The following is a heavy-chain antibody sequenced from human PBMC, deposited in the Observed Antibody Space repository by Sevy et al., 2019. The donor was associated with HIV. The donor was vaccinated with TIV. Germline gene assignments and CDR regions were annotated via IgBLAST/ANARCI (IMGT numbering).Heavy chain of an antibody. J-gene: IGHJ4*02. CDR1: RFTFSSYS. V-gene: IGHV3-21*01. Sequence: GGSLRLSCAASRFTFSSYSMNWVRQAPGKGLEWVSSISSSSSYIYYSDSVKGRFTISRDNAKNSLYLQMNSLRAEDTAVYYCARDRGYGDYEGEDYFDYWGQGTLVTVSS. CDR3: ARDRGYGDYEGEDYFDY. CDR2: ISSSSSYI. D-gene: IGHD4-17*01.